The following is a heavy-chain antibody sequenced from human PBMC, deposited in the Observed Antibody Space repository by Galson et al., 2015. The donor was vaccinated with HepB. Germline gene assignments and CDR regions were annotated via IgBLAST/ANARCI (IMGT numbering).Heavy chain of an antibody. CDR1: GFTFSSYG. Sequence: SLRLSCAASGFTFSSYGMHWVRQAPGKGLEWVAVIWYDGSNKYYADSVKGRFTISRDNSKNTLYLQMNSLRAEDTAVYYCARDLTGYSSTWRRYWFFDLWGRGTLVTVSS. V-gene: IGHV3-33*08. CDR2: IWYDGSNK. D-gene: IGHD6-13*01. J-gene: IGHJ2*01. CDR3: ARDLTGYSSTWRRYWFFDL.